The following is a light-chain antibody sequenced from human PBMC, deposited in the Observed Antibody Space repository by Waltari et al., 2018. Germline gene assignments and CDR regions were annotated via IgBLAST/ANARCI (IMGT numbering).Light chain of an antibody. Sequence: SYPLTQPPSVSVAPGKTARITCGGNDIGSKSGHWYPKKPGQAPVLVIYYNSDRPSGIPERFSGSNSGNTATLTISRVEAGDEADYYCQVWDSSGDHPGVYWVFGGGTKLTVL. CDR1: DIGSKS. CDR2: YNS. J-gene: IGLJ3*02. V-gene: IGLV3-21*04. CDR3: QVWDSSGDHPGVYWV.